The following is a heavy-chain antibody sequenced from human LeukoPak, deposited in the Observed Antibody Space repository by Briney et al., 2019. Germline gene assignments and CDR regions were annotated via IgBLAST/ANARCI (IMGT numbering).Heavy chain of an antibody. D-gene: IGHD3-3*01. CDR3: ARAPIFWSGYSFDY. Sequence: SETLSLTCTVSGGSTSSSSYYWGWIRQPPGKGLEWIGNIYYSGSTYYNPSLKSRVTISVDTSKNQFSLKLSSVTAADTAVYYCARAPIFWSGYSFDYWGQGTLVTVSS. J-gene: IGHJ4*02. CDR1: GGSTSSSSYY. CDR2: IYYSGST. V-gene: IGHV4-39*07.